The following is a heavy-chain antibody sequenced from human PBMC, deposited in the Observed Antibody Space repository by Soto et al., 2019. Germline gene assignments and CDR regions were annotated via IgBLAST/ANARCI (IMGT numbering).Heavy chain of an antibody. V-gene: IGHV1-58*01. CDR3: AKDQQFFGVVTIDY. J-gene: IGHJ4*02. CDR1: GFTFTSSA. Sequence: SVKVSCKASGFTFTSSAVQWVRQARGQRLEWIGWIVVGSGNTNYAQKFQERVTITRDMSTSTAYMELSSLRSEDTAVYYCAKDQQFFGVVTIDYWGQGTLVTVSS. CDR2: IVVGSGNT. D-gene: IGHD3-3*01.